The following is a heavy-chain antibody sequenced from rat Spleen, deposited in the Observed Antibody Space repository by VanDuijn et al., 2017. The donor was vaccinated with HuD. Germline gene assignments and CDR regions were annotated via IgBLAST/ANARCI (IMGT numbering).Heavy chain of an antibody. V-gene: IGHV5-17*01. D-gene: IGHD5-1*01. CDR2: IVDDGSNT. Sequence: EVQLVESGGGLVQPGRSLKLSCSASGFTFSDYTMAWVRQAPKKGLEWVAAIVDDGSNTFYRDSVKGRFTISRDNAKNTQYLEMDSLRSEDTATYYCARVGLGAHDYWGQGVMVTVSS. CDR1: GFTFSDYT. CDR3: ARVGLGAHDY. J-gene: IGHJ2*01.